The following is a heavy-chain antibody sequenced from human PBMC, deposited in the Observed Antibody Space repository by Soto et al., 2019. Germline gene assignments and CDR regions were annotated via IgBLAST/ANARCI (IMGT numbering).Heavy chain of an antibody. CDR2: ITPILGIA. CDR1: GGTFSSYT. Sequence: SVKVSCKASGGTFSSYTISWVRQAPGQGLEWMGRITPILGIANYAQKFQGRVTITADKSTSTAYMELSSLRSEDTAVYYCARGGGIVATITKFDYWGQGTLVTVSS. CDR3: ARGGGIVATITKFDY. V-gene: IGHV1-69*02. D-gene: IGHD5-12*01. J-gene: IGHJ4*02.